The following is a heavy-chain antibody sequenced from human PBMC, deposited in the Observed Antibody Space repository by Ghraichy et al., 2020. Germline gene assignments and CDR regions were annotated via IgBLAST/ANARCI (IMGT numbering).Heavy chain of an antibody. CDR1: GYTFTSYY. CDR3: ARVVGPDYYDSSGYPEVEAFDI. J-gene: IGHJ3*02. CDR2: INPSGGST. V-gene: IGHV1-46*01. Sequence: ASVKVSCKASGYTFTSYYMHWVRQAPGQGLEWMGIINPSGGSTSYAQKFQGRVTMTRDTSTSTVYMELSSLRSEDTAVYYCARVVGPDYYDSSGYPEVEAFDIWGQGTMVTVSS. D-gene: IGHD3-22*01.